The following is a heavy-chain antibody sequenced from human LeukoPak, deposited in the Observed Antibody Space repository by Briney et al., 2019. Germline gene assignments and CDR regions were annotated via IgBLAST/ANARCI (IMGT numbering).Heavy chain of an antibody. CDR3: AREEWEQLSY. D-gene: IGHD1/OR15-1a*01. V-gene: IGHV3-23*01. J-gene: IGHJ4*02. CDR2: ISGSGGST. CDR1: GFTFSSYA. Sequence: GGSLRLSCAASGFTFSSYAMSWVRQAPGKGLEWVSAISGSGGSTYYADSVKGRFTISRDNSKNTLYLHINSLRAEDTAVYYCAREEWEQLSYWGQGTLVTVSS.